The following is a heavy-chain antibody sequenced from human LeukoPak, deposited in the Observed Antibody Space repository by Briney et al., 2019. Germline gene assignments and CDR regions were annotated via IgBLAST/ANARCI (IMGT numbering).Heavy chain of an antibody. J-gene: IGHJ5*02. V-gene: IGHV4-30-2*01. D-gene: IGHD6-13*01. CDR2: IYHSGST. Sequence: PSQTLSLTCAVSGGSISSGGYSWSWIRQPPGKGLEWIGYIYHSGSTYYNPSLKSRVTISVDRSKNQFSLKLSSVTAADTAVYSCARGLSSSWYFNWFDPWGQGTLVTVSS. CDR1: GGSISSGGYS. CDR3: ARGLSSSWYFNWFDP.